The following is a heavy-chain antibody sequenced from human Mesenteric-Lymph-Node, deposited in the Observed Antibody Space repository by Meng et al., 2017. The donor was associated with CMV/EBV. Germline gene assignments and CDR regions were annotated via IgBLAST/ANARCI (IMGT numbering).Heavy chain of an antibody. CDR1: GFNVRDKY. V-gene: IGHV3-66*01. D-gene: IGHD3-10*01. J-gene: IGHJ4*02. CDR3: TGDSVSNPNLDY. Sequence: EVHLVESGGGLVQPGGSLRSSCAASGFNVRDKYMSWVRQAPGKGLEWVCIIYRGDNTYYIDSVKDRFTVSRDNSKNTMYLQMNSLRVEDTAVYYCTGDSVSNPNLDYWGQGTLVTVSS. CDR2: IYRGDNT.